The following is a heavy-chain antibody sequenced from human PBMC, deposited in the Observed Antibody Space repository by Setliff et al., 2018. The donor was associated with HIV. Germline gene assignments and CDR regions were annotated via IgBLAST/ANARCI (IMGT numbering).Heavy chain of an antibody. CDR3: ARQVPAAIGAFDI. CDR2: TYPYDSDT. D-gene: IGHD2-2*02. J-gene: IGHJ3*02. Sequence: PGESLKISCKGSGYNFTSNWIGWVRQMPGKGLEWMGITYPYDSDTRYSPSFQGQGTISADKSISTAYLQWSSLKASDTAMYYCARQVPAAIGAFDIWGQGTMVTVSS. CDR1: GYNFTSNW. V-gene: IGHV5-51*01.